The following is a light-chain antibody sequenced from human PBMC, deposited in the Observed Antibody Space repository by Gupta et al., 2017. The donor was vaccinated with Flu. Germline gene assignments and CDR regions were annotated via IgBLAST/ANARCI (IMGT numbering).Light chain of an antibody. V-gene: IGKV1-5*03. J-gene: IGKJ1*01. Sequence: GDRVTISCRASQNIATWLAWYQQKPGKAPKLLIYKASNLEGGVPSRVSGSGSGTEFTLTISSLQPDDFATYYCQQFNTYSWTFGQGTRVEV. CDR2: KAS. CDR3: QQFNTYSWT. CDR1: QNIATW.